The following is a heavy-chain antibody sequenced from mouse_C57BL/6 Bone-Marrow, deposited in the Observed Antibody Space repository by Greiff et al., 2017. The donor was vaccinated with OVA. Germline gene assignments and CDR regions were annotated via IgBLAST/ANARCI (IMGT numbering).Heavy chain of an antibody. Sequence: QVQLQQPGAELVKPGASVKMSCKASGYTFTSYWITWVKQRPGQGLEWIGDIYPGSGSTNYNEKFKSKATLTVDTSSSTAYMQLSSLTSEDSAVYYCARRGTYYYGRPWFAYWGQGTLVTVSA. D-gene: IGHD1-1*01. CDR3: ARRGTYYYGRPWFAY. J-gene: IGHJ3*01. V-gene: IGHV1-55*01. CDR2: IYPGSGST. CDR1: GYTFTSYW.